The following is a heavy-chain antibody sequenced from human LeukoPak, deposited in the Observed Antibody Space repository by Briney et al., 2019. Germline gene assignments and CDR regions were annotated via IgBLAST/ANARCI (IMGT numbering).Heavy chain of an antibody. J-gene: IGHJ4*02. D-gene: IGHD4-17*01. CDR1: GGAISSSSYY. CDR2: IYYSGST. CDR3: ARLSTTETGPEY. Sequence: SETLSLTCTVSGGAISSSSYYWGWIRQPPGKGLEWIGSIYYSGSTYYNPSLKSRVTISVDTSKNQFSLKLSSVTAADTAVYYCARLSTTETGPEYWGQRTLVTVSS. V-gene: IGHV4-39*01.